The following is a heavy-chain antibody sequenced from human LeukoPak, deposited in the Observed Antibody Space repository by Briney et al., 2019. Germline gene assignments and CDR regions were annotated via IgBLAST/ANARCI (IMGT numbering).Heavy chain of an antibody. V-gene: IGHV3-9*01. D-gene: IGHD1-26*01. J-gene: IGHJ4*02. CDR2: INWNSGSI. Sequence: SLSHFCAASGFTYYVYAMLWVRHARGKGLEWFSGINWNSGSIGYADSVRGRFTISRDNAKNSLYLQLNSLRAEDTALYYCTKSGSGNFLSRLDYWGQGTLVTVSS. CDR1: GFTYYVYA. CDR3: TKSGSGNFLSRLDY.